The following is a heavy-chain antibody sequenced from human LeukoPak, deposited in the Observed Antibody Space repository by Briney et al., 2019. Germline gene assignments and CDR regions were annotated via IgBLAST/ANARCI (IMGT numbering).Heavy chain of an antibody. CDR2: IYYSGST. Sequence: SETLSLTCAVYGGSFSGYYWSWIRQPPGKGLEWIGFIYYSGSTYYNPSLKSRVSILVDTSKNQFSLNLSSVTAADTAVYYCARGYCSSTSCPPQSNWFDPWGQGTLVTVSS. CDR1: GGSFSGYY. CDR3: ARGYCSSTSCPPQSNWFDP. D-gene: IGHD2-2*01. J-gene: IGHJ5*02. V-gene: IGHV4-30-4*08.